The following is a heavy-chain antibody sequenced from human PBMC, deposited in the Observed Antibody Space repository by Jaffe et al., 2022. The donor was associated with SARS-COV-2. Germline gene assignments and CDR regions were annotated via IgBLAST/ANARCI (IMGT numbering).Heavy chain of an antibody. Sequence: QVTLRESGPALVKPTQTLTLTCTFSGFSLSTSGMCVSWIRQPPGKALEWLALIDWDDDKYYSTSLKTRLTISKDTSKNQVVLTMTNMDPVDTATYYCARMIVGATIGRFFDYWGQGTLVTVSS. D-gene: IGHD1-26*01. J-gene: IGHJ4*02. CDR3: ARMIVGATIGRFFDY. V-gene: IGHV2-70*01. CDR1: GFSLSTSGMC. CDR2: IDWDDDK.